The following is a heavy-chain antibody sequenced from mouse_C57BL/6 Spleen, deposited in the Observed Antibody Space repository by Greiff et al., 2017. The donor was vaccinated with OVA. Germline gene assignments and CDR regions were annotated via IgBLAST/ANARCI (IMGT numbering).Heavy chain of an antibody. Sequence: QQSCQASGYTFTSYWMHWVKQRPIQGLEWIGNIDPSDSETHYNQKFKDKATLTVDKSSSTAYMQLSSLTSEDSAVYYCARSGYSLDYWGQGTTRTVAS. J-gene: IGHJ2*01. D-gene: IGHD3-1*01. CDR1: GYTFTSYW. CDR3: ARSGYSLDY. V-gene: IGHV1-52*01. CDR2: IDPSDSET.